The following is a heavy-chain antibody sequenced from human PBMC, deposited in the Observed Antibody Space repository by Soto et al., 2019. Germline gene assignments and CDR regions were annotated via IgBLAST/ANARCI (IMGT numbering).Heavy chain of an antibody. J-gene: IGHJ6*04. Sequence: EVQLVESGGGLVQPGGSLRLSCTASGFAVRHNYMTWVRQAPGKGLEWVSLIYSGGDTAYADSVKGRFTISRHTSQNTLYLQMNTLRVDDTAVYYCARKADSIPSGGDVWGKGTAVTVSS. V-gene: IGHV3-53*04. CDR3: ARKADSIPSGGDV. D-gene: IGHD3-10*01. CDR2: IYSGGDT. CDR1: GFAVRHNY.